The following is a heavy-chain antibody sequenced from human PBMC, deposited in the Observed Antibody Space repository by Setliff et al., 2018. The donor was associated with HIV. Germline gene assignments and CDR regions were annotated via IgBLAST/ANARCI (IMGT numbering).Heavy chain of an antibody. CDR3: VREYSGVYPDFSFYIDV. CDR2: IYSAGST. Sequence: SETLSLTCTVSGGSLSSGYDYWTWIRQPAGKGLEWIGHIYSAGSTNYNPTLTSRVTMSVDMSKNQFSLKLRSVTAADMAVYYCVREYSGVYPDFSFYIDVWGKGTTVPVSS. D-gene: IGHD5-12*01. V-gene: IGHV4-61*09. J-gene: IGHJ6*03. CDR1: GGSLSSGYDY.